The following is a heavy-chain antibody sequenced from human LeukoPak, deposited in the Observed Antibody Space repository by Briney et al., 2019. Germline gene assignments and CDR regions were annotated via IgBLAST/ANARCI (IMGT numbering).Heavy chain of an antibody. J-gene: IGHJ4*02. CDR3: ARDYSSGWSDDAPPDY. CDR2: IRFDGTNK. V-gene: IGHV3-30*19. Sequence: GGSLRLSCAASGFTFGNYGMHWVRQAPGKGLEWVALIRFDGTNKYYADSVKGRFTIPRGNSKNTLYLQMNSLRAEDTAVYCCARDYSSGWSDDAPPDYWGQGTLVTVSS. CDR1: GFTFGNYG. D-gene: IGHD6-19*01.